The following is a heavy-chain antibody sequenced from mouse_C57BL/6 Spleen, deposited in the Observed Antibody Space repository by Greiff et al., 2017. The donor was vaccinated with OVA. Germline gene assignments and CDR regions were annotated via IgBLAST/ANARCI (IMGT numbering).Heavy chain of an antibody. CDR1: GFSLSTSNMG. V-gene: IGHV8-5*01. CDR2: IWWNDDK. D-gene: IGHD2-1*01. CDR3: AQIAGGNYGWYFDV. J-gene: IGHJ1*03. Sequence: QVTLKESGPGILQPSQTLSLTCSFSGFSLSTSNMGLGWIRQPSGKGLEWLAHIWWNDDKYYNPSLKSRLTISKDTSNHQVCLKITRVDTAVTATYYCAQIAGGNYGWYFDVWGTGTTVTVSS.